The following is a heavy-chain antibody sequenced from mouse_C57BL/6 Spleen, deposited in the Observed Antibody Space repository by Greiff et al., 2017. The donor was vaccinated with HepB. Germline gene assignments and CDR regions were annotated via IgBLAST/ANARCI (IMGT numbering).Heavy chain of an antibody. D-gene: IGHD5-1*01. J-gene: IGHJ4*01. CDR1: GYTFTSYT. CDR2: INPSSGYT. V-gene: IGHV1-4*01. CDR3: ARGSTPYYAMDY. Sequence: VQLQESGAELARPGASAKMSCKASGYTFTSYTMHWVKQRPGQGLEWIGYINPSSGYTKYNQKFKDKATLTADKSSSTAYMQLSSLTSEDSAVYYCARGSTPYYAMDYWGQGTSVTVSS.